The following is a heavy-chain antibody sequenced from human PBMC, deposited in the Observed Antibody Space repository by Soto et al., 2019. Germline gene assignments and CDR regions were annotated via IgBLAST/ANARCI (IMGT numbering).Heavy chain of an antibody. J-gene: IGHJ6*03. D-gene: IGHD3-3*01. CDR1: GFTFSSYA. CDR2: ISGSGGST. V-gene: IGHV3-23*01. CDR3: AKDCITIFGVVRKRDSSYMDV. Sequence: GGSLRLSCAASGFTFSSYAMSWVRQAPGKGLEWVSAISGSGGSTYYADSVKGRFTISRDNSKNTLYLQMNSLRAEDTAVYYCAKDCITIFGVVRKRDSSYMDVWGKGTTVTVSS.